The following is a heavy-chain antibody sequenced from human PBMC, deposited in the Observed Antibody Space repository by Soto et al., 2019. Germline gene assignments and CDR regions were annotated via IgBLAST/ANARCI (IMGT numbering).Heavy chain of an antibody. V-gene: IGHV1-69*12. CDR2: IIPIFGTA. Sequence: QVQLVQSGAEVKKPGSSVKVSCKASGGTFSSYAISWVRQAPGQGLEWMGGIIPIFGTANYAQKFQGRVTITADESTSTAYKELSSLRSEDTTVYYGARDSSCYFGSWFDPWGQGTLVTVSS. CDR3: ARDSSCYFGSWFDP. CDR1: GGTFSSYA. D-gene: IGHD3-22*01. J-gene: IGHJ5*02.